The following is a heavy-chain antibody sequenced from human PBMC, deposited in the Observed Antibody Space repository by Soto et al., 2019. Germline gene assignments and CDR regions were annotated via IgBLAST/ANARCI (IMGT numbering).Heavy chain of an antibody. Sequence: SETLSLTCAVYGGSFSGYYWSWIRQPPGKGLEWIGEINHSGSTNYNPSLKSRVTISVDTSKNQFSLKLSSVTAADTAVYDCARGGPNVVVVPAAIRDWFDPWGQGTLVTVSS. CDR2: INHSGST. D-gene: IGHD2-2*02. V-gene: IGHV4-34*01. CDR3: ARGGPNVVVVPAAIRDWFDP. J-gene: IGHJ5*02. CDR1: GGSFSGYY.